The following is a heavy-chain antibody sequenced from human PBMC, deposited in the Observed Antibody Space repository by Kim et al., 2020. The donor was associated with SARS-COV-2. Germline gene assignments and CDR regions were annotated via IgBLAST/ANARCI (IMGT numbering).Heavy chain of an antibody. D-gene: IGHD5-12*01. CDR2: IDTGGTT. Sequence: GGSLRLSCAASGFSLSIYAMSWVRQAPGQGLEWVSTIDTGGTTFYGDSVKGRFTISRDNSKNTVYLQMNSLIAEDTALYYCAKDGVARNGVYDWFDPWGQETQVAVSS. J-gene: IGHJ5*02. V-gene: IGHV3-23*02. CDR3: AKDGVARNGVYDWFDP. CDR1: GFSLSIYA.